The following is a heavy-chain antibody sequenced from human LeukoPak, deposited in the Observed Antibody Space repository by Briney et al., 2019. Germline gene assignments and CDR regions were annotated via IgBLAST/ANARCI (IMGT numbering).Heavy chain of an antibody. J-gene: IGHJ3*02. CDR1: GYTFTSYY. D-gene: IGHD6-19*01. V-gene: IGHV1-46*03. Sequence: GASVKVSCKASGYTFTSYYMHWVRQAPGQGLEWMGIINPSGGSTSYAQKFQGRVTTTRDTSTSTVYMELSSLKSEDTAVYHCARMDSGWTNAFDIWGQGTMVTVSS. CDR2: INPSGGST. CDR3: ARMDSGWTNAFDI.